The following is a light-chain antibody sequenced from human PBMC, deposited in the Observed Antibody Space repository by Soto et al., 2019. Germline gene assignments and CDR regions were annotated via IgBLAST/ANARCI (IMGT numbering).Light chain of an antibody. J-gene: IGKJ4*01. V-gene: IGKV1-39*01. CDR3: QQSGTRPLT. CDR2: AAS. Sequence: DIEMTQSPSSLSVSIGDGVTISCRASQNFNNYLSWYQQKPGKAPKLLIYAASTLNSGISSRFGGSGYGTEFTLTISRLQSEDLAIYFCQQSGTRPLTFGGGTKVEIK. CDR1: QNFNNY.